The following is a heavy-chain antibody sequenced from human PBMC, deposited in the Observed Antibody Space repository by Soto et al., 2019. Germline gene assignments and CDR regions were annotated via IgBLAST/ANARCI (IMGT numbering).Heavy chain of an antibody. Sequence: GASVKVSCKASGYTFTSYYMHWVRQAPGQGLEWMGIINPSGGSTSYAQKFQGRVTMTRDTSTSTVYMELSSLRSEDTAVYYCAIAYPWLLPAYPPDFWGPGPLVTVFS. CDR1: GYTFTSYY. CDR3: AIAYPWLLPAYPPDF. V-gene: IGHV1-46*01. D-gene: IGHD2-15*01. J-gene: IGHJ4*02. CDR2: INPSGGST.